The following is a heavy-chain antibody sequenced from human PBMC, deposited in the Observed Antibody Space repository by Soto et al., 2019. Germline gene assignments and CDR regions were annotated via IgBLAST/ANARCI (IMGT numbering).Heavy chain of an antibody. V-gene: IGHV5-51*01. CDR3: ARKDKSGYFNWFDP. D-gene: IGHD3-22*01. J-gene: IGHJ5*02. CDR1: GYRFSSSW. Sequence: PGESLKISCQGTGYRFSSSWIGWVRQKPGKGLEWLGNVFPSDSDTRYSPSFQGQVTISADRSTSTVFLQWASLKASDTAVYFCARKDKSGYFNWFDPWGQGTLVTVSS. CDR2: VFPSDSDT.